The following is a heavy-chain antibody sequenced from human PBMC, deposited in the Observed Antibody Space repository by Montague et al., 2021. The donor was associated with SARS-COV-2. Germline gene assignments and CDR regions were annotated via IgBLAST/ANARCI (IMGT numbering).Heavy chain of an antibody. V-gene: IGHV4-34*01. CDR3: ARLGDGVVPSPILGVGPYYSYYYMDV. CDR2: IHHGGST. Sequence: SETLSLTSAVHGGSFSTYSWNWIRQPPGKGLEWIGEIHHGGSTNYNPSLKSRATISADTSKNQFSLKLTSVAAADTAVYYCARLGDGVVPSPILGVGPYYSYYYMDVWGKGTTVTVSS. D-gene: IGHD3-10*01. CDR1: GGSFSTYS. J-gene: IGHJ6*03.